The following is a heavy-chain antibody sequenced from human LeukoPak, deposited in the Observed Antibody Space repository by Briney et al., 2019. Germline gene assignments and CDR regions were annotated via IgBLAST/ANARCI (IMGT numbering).Heavy chain of an antibody. CDR1: GGSISSGYY. CDR3: ARGAVDTAIYY. D-gene: IGHD5-18*01. Sequence: SETLSLTCTVSGGSISSGYYWGWIRQPPGKGLEWIGSIYHSGSTYYNPSLKSRVTISVDTSKNQFSLKLSSVTAADTAVYYCARGAVDTAIYYWGQGTLVTVSS. CDR2: IYHSGST. J-gene: IGHJ4*02. V-gene: IGHV4-38-2*02.